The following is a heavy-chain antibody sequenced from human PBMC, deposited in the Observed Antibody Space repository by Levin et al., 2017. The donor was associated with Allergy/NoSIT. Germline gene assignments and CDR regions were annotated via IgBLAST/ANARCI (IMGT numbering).Heavy chain of an antibody. J-gene: IGHJ4*02. CDR2: IIPILGIA. CDR3: ASLLSSTSWDSGYDSGGGAFDY. CDR1: GGTFSSYT. V-gene: IGHV1-69*02. D-gene: IGHD5-12*01. Sequence: PGESLKISCKASGGTFSSYTISWVRQAPGQGLEWMGRIIPILGIANYAQKFQGRVTITADKSTSTAYMELSSLRSEDTAVYYCASLLSSTSWDSGYDSGGGAFDYWGQGTLVTVSS.